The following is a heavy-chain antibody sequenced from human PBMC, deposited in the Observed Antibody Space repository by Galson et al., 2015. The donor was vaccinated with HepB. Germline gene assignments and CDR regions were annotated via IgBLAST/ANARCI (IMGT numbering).Heavy chain of an antibody. CDR1: GGSFSGYY. CDR3: ARGRYIAVAGLDY. D-gene: IGHD6-19*01. CDR2: INHSGST. Sequence: SETLSLTCAVYGGSFSGYYWSWIRQPPGKGLEWIGEINHSGSTNYNPSLKSRVTISVDTSKNQFSLKLSSVTAADTAVYYCARGRYIAVAGLDYWGQGTLVTVSS. J-gene: IGHJ4*02. V-gene: IGHV4-34*01.